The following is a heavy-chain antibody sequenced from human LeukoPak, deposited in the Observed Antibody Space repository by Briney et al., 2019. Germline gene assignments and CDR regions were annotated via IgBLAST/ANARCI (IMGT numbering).Heavy chain of an antibody. J-gene: IGHJ6*03. D-gene: IGHD6-6*01. CDR3: ARGIIAARSFDYYYYYMDV. CDR1: GGTFSSYA. CDR2: IIPIFGTA. V-gene: IGHV1-69*05. Sequence: PSVKVSCKASGGTFSSYAISWVRQAPGQGLEWMGGIIPIFGTANYAQKFQGRVTITTDESTSTAYMELSSLRSEDTAVYYCARGIIAARSFDYYYYYMDVWGKGTTVTVSS.